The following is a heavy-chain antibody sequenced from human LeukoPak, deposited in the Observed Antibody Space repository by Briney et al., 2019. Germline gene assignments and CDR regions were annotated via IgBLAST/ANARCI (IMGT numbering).Heavy chain of an antibody. D-gene: IGHD6-19*01. J-gene: IGHJ4*02. V-gene: IGHV3-53*01. CDR3: ARDGSARAVAD. Sequence: SLKVSCKASGGTFSSYAISWVRQAPGKGLEWVSVIYSGGSTYYADSLKGRFTISRDNSKNTVYLQMNSLRVEDTAVYFCARDGSARAVADWGQGTLVTVSS. CDR1: GGTFSSYA. CDR2: IYSGGST.